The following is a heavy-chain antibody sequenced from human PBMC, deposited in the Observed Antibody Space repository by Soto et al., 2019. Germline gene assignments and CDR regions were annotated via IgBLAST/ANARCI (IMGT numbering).Heavy chain of an antibody. CDR2: IIPILGIL. V-gene: IGHV1-69*04. D-gene: IGHD2-21*01. Sequence: SVKVSCKASGGTFSSYTFSWVRQAPGQGLEWMGRIIPILGILNYAQKFQDRVTITAEESTGTAYMELSSLTSEDTAVYYCARDTKVCATTTCYSPFDHWGQGTPVTVSS. CDR1: GGTFSSYT. CDR3: ARDTKVCATTTCYSPFDH. J-gene: IGHJ4*02.